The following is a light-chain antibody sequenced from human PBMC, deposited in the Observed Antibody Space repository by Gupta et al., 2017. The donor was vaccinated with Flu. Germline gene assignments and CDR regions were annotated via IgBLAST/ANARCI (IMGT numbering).Light chain of an antibody. J-gene: IGKJ1*01. V-gene: IGKV3-15*01. CDR3: QQYDTWPPWT. Sequence: EIVMTQSPATLSLSPGERATLSCRASQSISSKIAWYQQKPGQAPRLLIYDAYTRPTGIPVRLSGSGSGTEVTLTINSRQSEDFAVYYCQQYDTWPPWTLGQGTKVEIK. CDR1: QSISSK. CDR2: DAY.